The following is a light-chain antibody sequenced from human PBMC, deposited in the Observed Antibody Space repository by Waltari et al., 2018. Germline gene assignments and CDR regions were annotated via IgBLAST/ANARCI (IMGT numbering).Light chain of an antibody. V-gene: IGLV1-44*01. CDR3: ASWDDTLNGPV. J-gene: IGLJ3*02. CDR1: SSTVGGNP. Sequence: QSVLTQPPSASGAPGQRVTISCSASSSTVGGNPVSWYQQLPGTAPKLLIRNNNRRPWGVPKRLSCSKSGTSASLAISGLQSEDEAYDYCASWDDTLNGPVFGGGTKLTVL. CDR2: NNN.